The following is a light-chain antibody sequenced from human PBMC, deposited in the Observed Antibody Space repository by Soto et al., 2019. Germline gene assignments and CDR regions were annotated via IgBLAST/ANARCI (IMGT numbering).Light chain of an antibody. J-gene: IGKJ5*01. CDR2: AAS. CDR3: QQYYSYPTIT. CDR1: QGIRND. Sequence: DIQMTQSPSSLSASVGDRVTLTCRASQGIRNDLGWYQQKPGKAPKLLIYAASTLQSGVPSRFSGSGSGTDFTLTISCLQSEDFATYYCQQYYSYPTITFGQGTRLEI. V-gene: IGKV1-17*01.